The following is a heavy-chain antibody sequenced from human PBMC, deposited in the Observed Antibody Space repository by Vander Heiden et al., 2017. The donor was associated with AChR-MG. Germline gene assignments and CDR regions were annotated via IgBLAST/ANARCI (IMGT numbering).Heavy chain of an antibody. V-gene: IGHV1-18*01. J-gene: IGHJ6*02. Sequence: QVQLVQSGAEVKKPGASVKVSCKASGYTFTSYGISRVRQAPGQGLEWMGWISAYNGNTNYAQKLQGRVTMTTDTSTSTAYMELRSLRSDDTAVYYCAREYYGSGSFLGYYYYGMDVWGQGTTVTVSS. CDR1: GYTFTSYG. CDR3: AREYYGSGSFLGYYYYGMDV. D-gene: IGHD3-10*01. CDR2: ISAYNGNT.